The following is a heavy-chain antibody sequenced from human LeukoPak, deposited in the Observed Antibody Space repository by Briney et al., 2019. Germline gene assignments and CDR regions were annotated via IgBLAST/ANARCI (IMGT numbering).Heavy chain of an antibody. CDR3: AKDGLYYDGSEHVYYFDS. V-gene: IGHV3-23*01. D-gene: IGHD3-22*01. CDR2: IIYSGGAT. Sequence: PGESLRLSCAASGFTFSRFAMTCLRQGPGTGLEFVASIIYSGGATYYADSVKGRFTISRDNSKNTLYLQMNSLRAEDTALYYCAKDGLYYDGSEHVYYFDSWGQGTLVTVSS. CDR1: GFTFSRFA. J-gene: IGHJ4*02.